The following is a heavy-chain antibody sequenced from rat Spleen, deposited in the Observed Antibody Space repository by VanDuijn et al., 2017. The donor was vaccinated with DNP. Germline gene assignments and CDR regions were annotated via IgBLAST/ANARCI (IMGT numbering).Heavy chain of an antibody. V-gene: IGHV5-22*01. CDR3: ARQGYSSYFPY. CDR1: GFTFSDYY. Sequence: EVQLVESGGGLVQPGRSLKLSCAASGFTFSDYYMAWVRQAPKKGLEWVASISYEGSSTYYGDSVKGRCTISRDNAKSTLYLQMNSLRSEDTATYYCARQGYSSYFPYWGQGVMVTVSS. D-gene: IGHD1-11*01. CDR2: ISYEGSST. J-gene: IGHJ2*01.